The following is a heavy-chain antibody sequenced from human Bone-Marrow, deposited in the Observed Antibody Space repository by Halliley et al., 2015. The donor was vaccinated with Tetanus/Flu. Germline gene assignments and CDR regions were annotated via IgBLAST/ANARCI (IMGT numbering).Heavy chain of an antibody. CDR3: ARSFGSVAGTRFFQH. Sequence: QMQLVQSGAEVKKPGASVKVSCKASGYTFSNCDINWVRQASGRGLEWMGWINRKNEDASYAQNFQGRVTMTRNISISTAYLELSDLRSEDTAVYYCARSFGSVAGTRFFQHWGQGTLVVVSS. CDR1: GYTFSNCD. J-gene: IGHJ1*01. CDR2: INRKNEDA. D-gene: IGHD6-19*01. V-gene: IGHV1-8*01.